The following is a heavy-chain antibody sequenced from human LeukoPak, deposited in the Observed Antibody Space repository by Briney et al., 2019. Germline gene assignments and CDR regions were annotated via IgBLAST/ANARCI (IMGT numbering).Heavy chain of an antibody. CDR2: IYGGGKT. J-gene: IGHJ4*02. CDR1: GFTVSSNY. V-gene: IGHV3-53*01. Sequence: GGSLISSCAASGFTVSSNYMSWVRQAPEKGLEWVSIIYGGGKTYYTDSVKGRFTISRDNSKNTLYLQMNSLRGEDTAVYYCARESTGRPPVRYWGQGTLVTVSS. CDR3: ARESTGRPPVRY. D-gene: IGHD2-8*02.